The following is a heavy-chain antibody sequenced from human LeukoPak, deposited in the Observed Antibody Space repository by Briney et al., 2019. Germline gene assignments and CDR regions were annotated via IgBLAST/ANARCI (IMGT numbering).Heavy chain of an antibody. Sequence: SGPTLVNPTQTLTLTCTFSGFSLSTSGMCVTWIRQPPGKALEWLARIDWDEDKYYYTSLKTRLTISKDTSKNQVVLTMTNMDPVDTATYYCARIRGSRYYLDYWGQGALVTVSS. D-gene: IGHD2-2*01. J-gene: IGHJ4*02. CDR3: ARIRGSRYYLDY. V-gene: IGHV2-70*11. CDR1: GFSLSTSGMC. CDR2: IDWDEDK.